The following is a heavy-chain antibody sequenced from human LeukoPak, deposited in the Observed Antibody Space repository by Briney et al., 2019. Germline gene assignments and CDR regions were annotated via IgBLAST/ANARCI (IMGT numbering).Heavy chain of an antibody. CDR2: IWYDGSNK. CDR1: GFTFSSYG. D-gene: IGHD2/OR15-2a*01. CDR3: AREGPRGNSQFDY. Sequence: GGSLRLSCAASGFTFSSYGMHWVRQAPGKGLEWVALIWYDGSNKYYADSVKGRLTISRDNSKSTLYLQMNSLRAEDTAVYYCAREGPRGNSQFDYWGQGTLVTVSS. V-gene: IGHV3-33*01. J-gene: IGHJ4*02.